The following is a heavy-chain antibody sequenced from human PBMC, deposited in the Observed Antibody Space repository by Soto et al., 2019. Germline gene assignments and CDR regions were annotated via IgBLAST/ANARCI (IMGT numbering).Heavy chain of an antibody. CDR3: SDDRTNETRLPES. Sequence: PVRSLRLSCAASGLTFSNYGMSCVRHSPGKGLEWVANIKQDGSEQYYSDPVKGRFTISRDNAKNSLYLQMNSLRAEDTAVYYYSDDRTNETRLPESWGQGTLVTVSS. D-gene: IGHD2-8*01. CDR2: IKQDGSEQ. CDR1: GLTFSNYG. V-gene: IGHV3-7*01. J-gene: IGHJ5*02.